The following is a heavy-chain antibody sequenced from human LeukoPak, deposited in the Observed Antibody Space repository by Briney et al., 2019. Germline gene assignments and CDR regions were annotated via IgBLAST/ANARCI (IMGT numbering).Heavy chain of an antibody. CDR3: AKDWYEEK. J-gene: IGHJ4*02. CDR2: ISGSDGAT. V-gene: IGHV3-23*01. CDR1: RFTFSNYA. Sequence: PGGSLRLSCAASRFTFSNYAMTWVRQAPGKGLEWISAISGSDGATYYADSVKGRFTISRDNSKNTLYLQMNSLRVEDTAIYYCAKDWYEEKWSQGTLVTVSS. D-gene: IGHD6-13*01.